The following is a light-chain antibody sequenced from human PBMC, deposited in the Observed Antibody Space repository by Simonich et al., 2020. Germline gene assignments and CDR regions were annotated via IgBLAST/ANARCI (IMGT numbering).Light chain of an antibody. CDR2: DVS. Sequence: QSALTQPASVSGSPGQSITISCTGTSSDVGCYTYVSWYQQHPGKAPKLMIYDVSKRPSGVSNRFSGSKSGNTASLTISGLQAEDEADYYCSSYTSSSTFVFGGGTKLTVL. CDR3: SSYTSSSTFV. J-gene: IGLJ3*02. V-gene: IGLV2-14*01. CDR1: SSDVGCYTY.